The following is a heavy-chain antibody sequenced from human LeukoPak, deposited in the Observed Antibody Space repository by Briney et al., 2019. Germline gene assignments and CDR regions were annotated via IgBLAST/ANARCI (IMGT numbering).Heavy chain of an antibody. CDR3: ARDREGWTDRGYFDF. D-gene: IGHD1-1*01. V-gene: IGHV3-33*01. J-gene: IGHJ4*02. CDR1: RFTFRNYG. CDR2: IWYDGSNK. Sequence: GMSLRLSCAASRFTFRNYGMHWVRQAPGKGLEWVAVIWYDGSNKYYADSVEGRFTISRDNSKNMLYLQMNSLRAEDTAMYYCARDREGWTDRGYFDFWGRGTVVTVAS.